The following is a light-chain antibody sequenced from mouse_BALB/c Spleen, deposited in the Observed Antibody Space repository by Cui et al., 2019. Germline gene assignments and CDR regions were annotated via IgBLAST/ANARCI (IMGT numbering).Light chain of an antibody. J-gene: IGKJ1*01. CDR3: QHFWGTPWT. V-gene: IGKV12-46*01. Sequence: DIQMTQSPASLSVSVGETVTITCRASENIYSNLAWYQQKQGKSPQLLVYAATNLADGVPSGFSGSGSGTQYSLKINSLQSEDFGSYYCQHFWGTPWTFGGGTKLEIK. CDR1: ENIYSN. CDR2: AAT.